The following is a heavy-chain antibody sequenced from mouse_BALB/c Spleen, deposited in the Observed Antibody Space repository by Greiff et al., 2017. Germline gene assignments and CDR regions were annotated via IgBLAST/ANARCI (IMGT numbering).Heavy chain of an antibody. J-gene: IGHJ4*01. V-gene: IGHV1S81*02. D-gene: IGHD4-1*01. CDR3: TRVGRYAMDY. CDR2: INPSNGGT. CDR1: GYTFTSYY. Sequence: QVQLQQSGAELVKPGASVKLSCKASGYTFTSYYMYWVKQRPGQGLEWIGEINPSNGGTNFNEKFKSKATLTVDKSSSTAYMQLSSLTSEDSAVYYCTRVGRYAMDYWGQGTSVTVSS.